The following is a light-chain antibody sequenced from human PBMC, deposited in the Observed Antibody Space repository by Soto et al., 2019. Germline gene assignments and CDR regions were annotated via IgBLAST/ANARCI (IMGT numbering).Light chain of an antibody. J-gene: IGKJ1*01. V-gene: IGKV1-5*03. CDR3: QHYNDFSWT. CDR2: APS. CDR1: QSISIL. Sequence: DIHLTQSPSTLSASVGDRVTITCRASQSISILLAWYQQKPGKAPNLLIYAPSTLETGVSSRFSGSGSGTEFTLTISSLQPNDSATYYCQHYNDFSWTFGQGTQVEIK.